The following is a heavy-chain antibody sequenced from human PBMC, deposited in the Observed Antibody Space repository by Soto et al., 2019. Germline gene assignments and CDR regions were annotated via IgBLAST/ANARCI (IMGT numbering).Heavy chain of an antibody. V-gene: IGHV4-39*01. Sequence: QLQLQESGPGLVKPSETLSLTCTVSGGSISSSSYYWGWIRQPPGKGLEWIGSIYYSGSTYYNPSLKSRVTISVDTSKNQFSLKLSSVIAADTAVYYCASRTAVAGYSYVIPQPLDYWGQGTLVTVSS. CDR2: IYYSGST. CDR3: ASRTAVAGYSYVIPQPLDY. CDR1: GGSISSSSYY. D-gene: IGHD6-19*01. J-gene: IGHJ4*02.